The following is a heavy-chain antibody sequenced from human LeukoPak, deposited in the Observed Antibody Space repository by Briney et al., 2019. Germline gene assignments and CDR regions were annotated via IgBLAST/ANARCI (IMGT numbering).Heavy chain of an antibody. J-gene: IGHJ4*02. D-gene: IGHD5-24*01. CDR1: GFTFSSYG. Sequence: GGSLRLSCAASGFTFSSYGMHWVRQAPGKGLEWVAVISYDGSNKYYADSVKGRFTISRDISKNTLHLQMNNLRVDDTAVYYCARVRDVYNHVFENWGQGTLVTVS. CDR3: ARVRDVYNHVFEN. CDR2: ISYDGSNK. V-gene: IGHV3-30*03.